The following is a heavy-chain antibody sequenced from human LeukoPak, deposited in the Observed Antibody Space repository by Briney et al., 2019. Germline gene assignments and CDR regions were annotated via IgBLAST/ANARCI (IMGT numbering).Heavy chain of an antibody. Sequence: GGSLRLSCAASGFTFSSYEMNWVRQAPGKGLEWVSYISSSGSTIYYADSVKGRFTISRDNAKNSLYLQMNSLRAEDTAVYYCAELGITMIGGIRGKGTTVTISS. J-gene: IGHJ6*04. D-gene: IGHD3-10*02. CDR2: ISSSGSTI. CDR3: AELGITMIGGI. V-gene: IGHV3-48*03. CDR1: GFTFSSYE.